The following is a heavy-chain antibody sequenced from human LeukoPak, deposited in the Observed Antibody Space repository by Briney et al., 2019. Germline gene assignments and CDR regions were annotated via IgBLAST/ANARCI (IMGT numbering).Heavy chain of an antibody. D-gene: IGHD5-12*01. CDR3: ASADIVATIINY. J-gene: IGHJ4*02. CDR2: IYYSGST. CDR1: GGSISSSSYY. V-gene: IGHV4-31*03. Sequence: SETLSLTCTVSGGSISSSSYYWGWIRQPPGKGLEWIGYIYYSGSTYYNPSLKSRVTISVDTSKNQFSLKLSSVTAADTAVYYCASADIVATIINYWGQGTLVTVSS.